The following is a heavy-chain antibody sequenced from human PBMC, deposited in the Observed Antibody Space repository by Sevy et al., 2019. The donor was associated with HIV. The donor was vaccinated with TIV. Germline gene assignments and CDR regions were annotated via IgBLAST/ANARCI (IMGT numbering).Heavy chain of an antibody. CDR2: INEDGSEK. D-gene: IGHD2-21*01. CDR1: GFTFTRYW. J-gene: IGHJ4*02. V-gene: IGHV3-7*01. CDR3: ARDVAAGDF. Sequence: GSLRLSCAASGFTFTRYWMSWVRQAPGKGLEWVANINEDGSEKYYVDSVKGRFTISRDNARKSLHLQMNSLRAEDTAIYYRARDVAAGDFWGQGTLVTVSS.